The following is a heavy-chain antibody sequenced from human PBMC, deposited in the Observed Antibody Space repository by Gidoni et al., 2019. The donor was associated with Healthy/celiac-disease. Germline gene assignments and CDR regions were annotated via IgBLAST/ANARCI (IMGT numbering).Heavy chain of an antibody. CDR3: TTGLPHDAFDI. J-gene: IGHJ3*02. CDR1: GFTFSNAW. V-gene: IGHV3-15*07. D-gene: IGHD3-16*01. Sequence: EVQLVESGGGLVKPGGSLRLSCAASGFTFSNAWMHWVRQATGKGLEWVGRIKSKTDGGTTDYAAPVKGRFTISSDDSKNTLYLQMNSLKTEDTAVYYCTTGLPHDAFDIWGQGTMVTVSS. CDR2: IKSKTDGGTT.